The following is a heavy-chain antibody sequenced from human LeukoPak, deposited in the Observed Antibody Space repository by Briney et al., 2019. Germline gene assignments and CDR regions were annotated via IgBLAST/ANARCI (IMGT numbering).Heavy chain of an antibody. CDR1: GFTFSSYS. CDR3: ARTLAAAGYYYYYCGMDV. D-gene: IGHD6-13*01. V-gene: IGHV3-21*01. CDR2: ISSSSSYI. J-gene: IGHJ6*02. Sequence: GGSLRLSCAASGFTFSSYSMNWVRQAPGKGLEWVSSISSSSSYIYYADSVKGRFTISRDNAKNSLYLQMNSLRAEDTAVYYCARTLAAAGYYYYYCGMDVWGQGTTVTVSS.